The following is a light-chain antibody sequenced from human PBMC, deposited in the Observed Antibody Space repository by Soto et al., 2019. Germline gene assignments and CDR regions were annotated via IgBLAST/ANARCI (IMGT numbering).Light chain of an antibody. CDR1: RSSSSP. V-gene: IGKV1-39*01. CDR2: AAS. J-gene: IGKJ1*01. Sequence: DIQMPQSPSALSASVGDRVTITCRASRSSSSPLNWYQQKPAKAPKLLISAASSLQSGVPSRFSGSGSGTDFSLAISSLQHEGFATCYCKQSYSTPWTFGEGTKEEIK. CDR3: KQSYSTPWT.